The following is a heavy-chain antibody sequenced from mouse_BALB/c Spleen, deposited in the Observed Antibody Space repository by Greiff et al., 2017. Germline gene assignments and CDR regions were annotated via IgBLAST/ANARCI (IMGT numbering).Heavy chain of an antibody. Sequence: DVKLQESGPGLVKPSQSLSLTCTVTGYSITSDYAWNWIRQFPGNKLEWMGYISYSGSTSYNPSLKSRISITRDTSKNQFFLQLNSVTTEDTATYYCARGTGYYNFDYWGQGTTLTVSS. V-gene: IGHV3-2*02. J-gene: IGHJ2*01. CDR1: GYSITSDYA. CDR3: ARGTGYYNFDY. CDR2: ISYSGST. D-gene: IGHD2-3*01.